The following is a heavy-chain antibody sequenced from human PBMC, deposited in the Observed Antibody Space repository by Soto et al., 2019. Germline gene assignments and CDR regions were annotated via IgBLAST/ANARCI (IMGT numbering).Heavy chain of an antibody. CDR2: ISAYNGNT. D-gene: IGHD6-6*01. CDR1: GYTFTSYG. CDR3: AGDGPSIAASSYYGMDV. V-gene: IGHV1-18*01. J-gene: IGHJ6*02. Sequence: ASVKVSCKASGYTFTSYGISWVRQAPGQGLEWMGWISAYNGNTNYAQKLQGRVTMTTDTSTSTAYMELRSLRSDDTAVYYCAGDGPSIAASSYYGMDVWGQGTTVTVSS.